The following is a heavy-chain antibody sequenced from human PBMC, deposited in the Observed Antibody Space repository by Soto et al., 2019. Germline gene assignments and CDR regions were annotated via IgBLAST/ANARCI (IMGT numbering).Heavy chain of an antibody. V-gene: IGHV2-26*01. Sequence: SGPTLVNPTETLTLTCTVSGFSLTNTRMGVSWIRQPPGKALEWLAHIFSNDEKSYSTSLKSRLTISKDTSKSQVVLTMTNMDPVDTATYYCARMWPRWQHYYYYGLDVWRRGTTVAVSS. CDR3: ARMWPRWQHYYYYGLDV. D-gene: IGHD2-15*01. CDR1: GFSLTNTRMG. J-gene: IGHJ6*02. CDR2: IFSNDEK.